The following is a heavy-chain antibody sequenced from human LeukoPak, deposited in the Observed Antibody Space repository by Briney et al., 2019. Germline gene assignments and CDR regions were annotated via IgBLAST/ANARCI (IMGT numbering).Heavy chain of an antibody. J-gene: IGHJ4*02. CDR3: AKGRDYSNYNPYIPLDY. V-gene: IGHV3-23*01. CDR2: ISGSGGST. Sequence: GGSLRLSCAASGFTFTSYAMSWVRQAPGKGLEWVSAISGSGGSTYYADSVKRRLTISRDNSKNTLYLQMNSLRAEDTAIYYCAKGRDYSNYNPYIPLDYWGQGTLVTVSS. CDR1: GFTFTSYA. D-gene: IGHD4-11*01.